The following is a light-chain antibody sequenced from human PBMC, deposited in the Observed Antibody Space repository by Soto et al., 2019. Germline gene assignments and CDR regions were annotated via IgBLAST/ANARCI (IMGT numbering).Light chain of an antibody. CDR3: QQYESLPLT. V-gene: IGKV1-33*01. J-gene: IGKJ5*01. CDR2: DAS. Sequence: DIETTQSRSCLSASGGDSFTIRFQSSQDINKNLIWYQQKPGKAPKLLIYDASDLETGVPSRFSGSGSGTGFTFTISSLQPEDFATYYCQQYESLPLTFGQGTRLEI. CDR1: QDINKN.